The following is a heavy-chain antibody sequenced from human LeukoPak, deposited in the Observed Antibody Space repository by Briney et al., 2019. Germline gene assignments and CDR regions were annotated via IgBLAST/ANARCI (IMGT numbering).Heavy chain of an antibody. J-gene: IGHJ5*02. CDR1: GGTFSSYA. D-gene: IGHD1-26*01. Sequence: SVKVSCKASGGTFSSYAISWVRQAPGQGLEWMGGIIPIFGTANYAQKFQGRVTITADESTSTAYMELSSLRSEDTAVYYCARAVDSGSYPNWFDPWGQGTLVTVSS. V-gene: IGHV1-69*01. CDR2: IIPIFGTA. CDR3: ARAVDSGSYPNWFDP.